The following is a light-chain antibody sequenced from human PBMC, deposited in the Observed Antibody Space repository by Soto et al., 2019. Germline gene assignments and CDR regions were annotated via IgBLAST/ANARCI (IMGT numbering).Light chain of an antibody. V-gene: IGLV2-14*01. Sequence: TQPSSGSVSPGPSITISCTGTSSDVGGYDYVSWYQLHPVKAPKRMVFEVSNRPSGVYCRFSGSKSGNTDSLNISGLQAEDEADYVCSSYSVSTAYLFGTGTQVTVL. CDR3: SSYSVSTAYL. J-gene: IGLJ1*01. CDR2: EVS. CDR1: SSDVGGYDY.